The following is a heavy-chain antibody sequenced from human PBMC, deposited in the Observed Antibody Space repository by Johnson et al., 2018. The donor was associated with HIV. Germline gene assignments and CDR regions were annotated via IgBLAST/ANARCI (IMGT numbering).Heavy chain of an antibody. Sequence: VQLVESGGGLVRPGGSPRLSCAASRSTFDDYGMNWVRQAPGKGLAWVSGINWNGGSTGYTDSVKGRFTISRDNAKNTLYWPMNSLRVEDTAGDYCARGDADRNYWGGAFDIWGQGTLVTVSS. D-gene: IGHD4-11*01. J-gene: IGHJ3*02. CDR3: ARGDADRNYWGGAFDI. CDR1: RSTFDDYG. CDR2: INWNGGST. V-gene: IGHV3-20*04.